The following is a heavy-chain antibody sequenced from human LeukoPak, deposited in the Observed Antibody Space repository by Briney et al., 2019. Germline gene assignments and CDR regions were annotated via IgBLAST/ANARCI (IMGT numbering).Heavy chain of an antibody. CDR1: GLIVSTNY. V-gene: IGHV4-34*01. J-gene: IGHJ4*02. Sequence: GSLGLSCAVSGLIVSTNYMSWIRQPPGKGLEWIGEINHSGSTNYNPSLKSRVTISVDTSKNQFSLKLSSVTAADTAVYYCARATSPFWSGYYSYWGQGTLVTVSS. CDR3: ARATSPFWSGYYSY. D-gene: IGHD3-3*01. CDR2: INHSGST.